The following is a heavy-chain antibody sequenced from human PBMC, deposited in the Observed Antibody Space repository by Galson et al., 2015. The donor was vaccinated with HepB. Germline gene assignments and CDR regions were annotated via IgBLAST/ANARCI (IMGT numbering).Heavy chain of an antibody. Sequence: CAISGDSVSSNSAAWNWIRQSPSRGLEWLGRTYYRSKWYNDYAVSVKSRITINPDTSKNQFSLQLNSVTPEDTAVYYCARAVSGYIAAAGYFDYWGRGTLVTVSS. CDR1: GDSVSSNSAA. CDR3: ARAVSGYIAAAGYFDY. CDR2: TYYRSKWYN. J-gene: IGHJ4*02. V-gene: IGHV6-1*01. D-gene: IGHD6-13*01.